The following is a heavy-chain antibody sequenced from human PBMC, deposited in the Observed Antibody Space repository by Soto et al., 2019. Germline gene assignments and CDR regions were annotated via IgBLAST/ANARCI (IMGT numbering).Heavy chain of an antibody. CDR2: ISSSSSYI. J-gene: IGHJ4*02. CDR1: GITFSSST. V-gene: IGHV3-21*06. CDR3: ARDIGEMSAV. Sequence: GSLILSCTGSGITFSSSTMTWVRQGPGKGLEWVSSISSSSSYIYFADSLKGRFTISRDNAKNSLYLQMNSLRAEDAAVYYCARDIGEMSAVWGQGTQVTVSS. D-gene: IGHD3-10*01.